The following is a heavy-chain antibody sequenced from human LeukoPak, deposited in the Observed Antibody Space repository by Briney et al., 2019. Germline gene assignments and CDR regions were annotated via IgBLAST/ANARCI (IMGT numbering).Heavy chain of an antibody. CDR3: AREAIYCSGGSCYAPFDI. J-gene: IGHJ3*02. D-gene: IGHD2-15*01. Sequence: ASVKVSCKASGYTFTSYAMHWVRQAPGQRLEWMGWINAGNGSTKYSQKFQGRVTITRDTSISTAYMELSRLRSDDTAVYYCAREAIYCSGGSCYAPFDIWGQGTMVTVSS. CDR1: GYTFTSYA. V-gene: IGHV1-3*01. CDR2: INAGNGST.